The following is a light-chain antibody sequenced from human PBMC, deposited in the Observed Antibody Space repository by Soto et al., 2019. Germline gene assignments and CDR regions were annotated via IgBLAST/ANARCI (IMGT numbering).Light chain of an antibody. V-gene: IGLV1-47*01. CDR3: ASWDDSLSAVV. J-gene: IGLJ2*01. CDR1: SSNIGNNF. Sequence: QSVLTQPPAASGTPVQRVTMSCSGTSSNIGNNFVFWYQHLPGTAPKLLIYRSDERPSGVPDRFTASKSGTSASLAISGLRSEDVGDYCCASWDDSLSAVVFGGGTKVTVL. CDR2: RSD.